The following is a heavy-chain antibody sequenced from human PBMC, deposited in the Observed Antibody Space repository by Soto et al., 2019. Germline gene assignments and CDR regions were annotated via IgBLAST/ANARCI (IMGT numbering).Heavy chain of an antibody. CDR1: GYTFTSYD. Sequence: QVQLVQSGAEVKKPGASVKVSCKASGYTFTSYDINWVRQATGQGLEWMGWMNPNSGNTGYAQKVQGRVTLTRNTSISTAYMDLSSLRSEGTAMYYSARDRNMYGVAVWGQGTTVTVSS. CDR2: MNPNSGNT. J-gene: IGHJ6*02. D-gene: IGHD1-1*01. V-gene: IGHV1-8*01. CDR3: ARDRNMYGVAV.